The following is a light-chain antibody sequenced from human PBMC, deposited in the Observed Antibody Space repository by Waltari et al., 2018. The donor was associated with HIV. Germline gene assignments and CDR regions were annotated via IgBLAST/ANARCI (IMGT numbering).Light chain of an antibody. CDR1: QTVRSNY. V-gene: IGKV3-20*01. CDR2: DAF. CDR3: QQYNNWPLT. J-gene: IGKJ4*01. Sequence: EIVLTQSPGTLSLSPGERVTLSCRASQTVRSNYLAWYQQKPGQAPRLLIYDAFKRATGIPVRFSGSGSGTDFTLTISSLQSEDFAVYYCQQYNNWPLTFGGGTKVEIK.